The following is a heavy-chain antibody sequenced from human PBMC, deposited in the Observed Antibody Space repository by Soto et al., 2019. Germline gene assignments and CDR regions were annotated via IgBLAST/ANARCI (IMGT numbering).Heavy chain of an antibody. CDR3: ARLGIAAAGDYYYYGMDV. D-gene: IGHD6-13*01. Sequence: XESLKLSCKGSGNSFTSYWSSLVRQMPGKGLEWMGRIDPSDSYTNYSPSFQGHVTISADKSISTAYLQWSSLKASDTAMYYCARLGIAAAGDYYYYGMDVWGQGTTVTVS. V-gene: IGHV5-10-1*01. CDR2: IDPSDSYT. J-gene: IGHJ6*02. CDR1: GNSFTSYW.